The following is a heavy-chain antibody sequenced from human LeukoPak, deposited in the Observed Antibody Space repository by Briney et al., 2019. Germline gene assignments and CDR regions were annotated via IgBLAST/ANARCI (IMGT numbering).Heavy chain of an antibody. V-gene: IGHV3-49*04. D-gene: IGHD2-2*01. Sequence: PGGSLRLSCTASGFTFGDYAMSWVRQAPGKGLEWVGFIRSKAYGGTSEYAASVKGRFTISRDDSKSIAYLQMNSLKTEDTAVYYCTRDREGYQLPKYYYYYMDVWGKGTTVTVSS. J-gene: IGHJ6*03. CDR2: IRSKAYGGTS. CDR3: TRDREGYQLPKYYYYYMDV. CDR1: GFTFGDYA.